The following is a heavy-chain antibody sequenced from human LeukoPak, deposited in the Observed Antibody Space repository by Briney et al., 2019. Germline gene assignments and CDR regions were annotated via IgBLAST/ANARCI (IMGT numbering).Heavy chain of an antibody. D-gene: IGHD6-25*01. Sequence: PGGSLRLSCAASGFPFSTYSMNWVRRAPGKGLEWISYIDSSGTTIYYADSVKGRFTVSRDNAKNSLYLQVSSLSDEDTAVYYCARYHYSSGRMFDYWGQGTLVTVSS. CDR1: GFPFSTYS. CDR3: ARYHYSSGRMFDY. CDR2: IDSSGTTI. J-gene: IGHJ4*02. V-gene: IGHV3-48*02.